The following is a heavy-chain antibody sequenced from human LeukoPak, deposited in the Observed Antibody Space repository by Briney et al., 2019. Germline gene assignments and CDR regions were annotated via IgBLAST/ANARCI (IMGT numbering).Heavy chain of an antibody. D-gene: IGHD5-18*01. Sequence: GASVKVSCKASGGTFSSYAISWVRQAPGQGLEWMGGIIPIFGTANYAQKFQGRVTITADESTSTAYMELSSLRPEDTAVYYCARAPVDTAMALDYWGQGTLVTVSS. J-gene: IGHJ4*02. CDR3: ARAPVDTAMALDY. CDR1: GGTFSSYA. V-gene: IGHV1-69*13. CDR2: IIPIFGTA.